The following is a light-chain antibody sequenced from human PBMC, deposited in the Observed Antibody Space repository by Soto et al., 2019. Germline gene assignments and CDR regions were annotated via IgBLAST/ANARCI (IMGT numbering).Light chain of an antibody. Sequence: EIVLTQSPPTLSLSPGERATLSCRASQSVSSYFAWYQQKPGQAPRLLIYDASNRATGIPARFSGSGSGTDFTLTISSLEPEDAAVYYCQQRSNWPPITFGQGTRLEIK. CDR3: QQRSNWPPIT. J-gene: IGKJ5*01. CDR2: DAS. V-gene: IGKV3-11*01. CDR1: QSVSSY.